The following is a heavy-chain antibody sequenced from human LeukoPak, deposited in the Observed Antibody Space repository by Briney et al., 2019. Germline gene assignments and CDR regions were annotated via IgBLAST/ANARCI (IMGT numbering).Heavy chain of an antibody. CDR1: GFTLSSYS. CDR3: ARDEGYYDRSGYFDY. V-gene: IGHV3-21*01. D-gene: IGHD3-22*01. Sequence: GGSLRLSCAASGFTLSSYSMNWVRQAPGKGLEWVSSISSSSYIYYADSVKGRFTISRDDAKNSLYLQMNSLRAEDTAVYYCARDEGYYDRSGYFDYWGQGTLVTVSS. CDR2: ISSSSYI. J-gene: IGHJ4*02.